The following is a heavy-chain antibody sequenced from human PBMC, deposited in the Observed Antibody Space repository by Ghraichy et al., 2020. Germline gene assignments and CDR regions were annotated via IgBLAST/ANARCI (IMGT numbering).Heavy chain of an antibody. CDR1: GFTVSSNY. D-gene: IGHD1-26*01. V-gene: IGHV3-53*01. CDR3: ARDRMGATIL. CDR2: IYSGGST. J-gene: IGHJ4*02. Sequence: GESLNISCAASGFTVSSNYMSWVRQAPGKGLEWVSVIYSGGSTYYADSVKGRFTISRDNSKNTLYLQMNSLRAEDTAVYYCARDRMGATILWGQGTLVTVSS.